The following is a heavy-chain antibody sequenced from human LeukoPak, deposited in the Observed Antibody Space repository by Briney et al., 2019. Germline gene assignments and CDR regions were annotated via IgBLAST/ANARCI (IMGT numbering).Heavy chain of an antibody. CDR1: GFTFSSYS. D-gene: IGHD3-10*01. CDR3: ARAGGREVWFGELLLSSYYYYYYMDV. Sequence: PGGSLRLSCAASGFTFSSYSMNWVRQAPGKGLEWVSYISSSSSTIYYADSVKGRFTISRDNAKNSLYLQMNSLRAEDTAVYYCARAGGREVWFGELLLSSYYYYYYMDVWGKGTTVTVSS. V-gene: IGHV3-48*01. J-gene: IGHJ6*03. CDR2: ISSSSSTI.